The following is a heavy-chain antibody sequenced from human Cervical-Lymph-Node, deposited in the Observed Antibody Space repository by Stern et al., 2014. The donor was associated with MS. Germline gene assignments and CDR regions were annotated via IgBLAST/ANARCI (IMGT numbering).Heavy chain of an antibody. CDR3: ATSAFDY. V-gene: IGHV1-3*01. Sequence: QVQLVQSGTEVKTTGASVTVSCQASGYSFTEYPIHWVRQAPGQGLEWVGWINPGDGDTRYSPRLQGRISITRDTSTRTAYLDLSSLRSADTAEYYCATSAFDYWGQGTLVTVS. CDR2: INPGDGDT. J-gene: IGHJ4*02. CDR1: GYSFTEYP.